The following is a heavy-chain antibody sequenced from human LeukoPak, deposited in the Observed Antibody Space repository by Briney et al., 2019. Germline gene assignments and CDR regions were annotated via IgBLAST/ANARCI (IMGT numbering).Heavy chain of an antibody. CDR3: GKQQSTSFLRRGYIES. CDR2: IYYSGST. CDR1: GGSISSYY. J-gene: IGHJ4*03. Sequence: SETLSLTCTVSGGSISSYYWSWIRQPPGKGLEWIGYIYYSGSTNYNPSLKSRVTISVDTSKNQFSLKLSSVTAADTAIYYCGKQQSTSFLRRGYIESWGQGTLVTVSS. V-gene: IGHV4-59*08. D-gene: IGHD5-12*01.